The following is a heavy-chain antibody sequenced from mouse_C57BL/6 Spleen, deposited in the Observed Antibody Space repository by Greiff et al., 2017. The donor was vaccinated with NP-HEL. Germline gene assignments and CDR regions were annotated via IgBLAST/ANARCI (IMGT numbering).Heavy chain of an antibody. CDR2: ISTGSSTI. J-gene: IGHJ3*01. CDR3: ATGGVAY. CDR1: GFTFSDYG. D-gene: IGHD4-1*01. Sequence: EVMLVESGGGLVKPGGSLKLSCAASGFTFSDYGMHWVRQAPEKGLEWVAYISTGSSTIYYADTVKGRFTISRDNAKNTLFLQMTSLRSEDTAMYYCATGGVAYWGQGTLVTVSA. V-gene: IGHV5-17*01.